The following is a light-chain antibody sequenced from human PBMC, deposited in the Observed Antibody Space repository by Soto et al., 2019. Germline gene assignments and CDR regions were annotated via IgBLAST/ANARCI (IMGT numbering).Light chain of an antibody. CDR3: QQYNNWRRT. Sequence: EIVMTQSPATLSVSPGERVTLSCRASQSIRSHLAWYQQKTGQAPRLLIFESSTRATGIPDRFSGSGSGTEFTLTISSLQSEDFAIYYCQQYNNWRRTFGQGTKVDIK. V-gene: IGKV3-15*01. CDR2: ESS. J-gene: IGKJ1*01. CDR1: QSIRSH.